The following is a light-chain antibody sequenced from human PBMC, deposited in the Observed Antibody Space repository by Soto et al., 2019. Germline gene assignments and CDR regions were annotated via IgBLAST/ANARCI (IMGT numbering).Light chain of an antibody. CDR3: QQYGNSAWT. J-gene: IGKJ1*01. Sequence: EIVLTQSPGTLSLSPGERATLSCRASQNARSPYLAWYQQKPGQAPRLLIYAASSRAAGIPDRFSGSGSGTDFTLTISRLEPEDFAVYYCQQYGNSAWTFGQGTKVEIK. V-gene: IGKV3-20*01. CDR2: AAS. CDR1: QNARSPY.